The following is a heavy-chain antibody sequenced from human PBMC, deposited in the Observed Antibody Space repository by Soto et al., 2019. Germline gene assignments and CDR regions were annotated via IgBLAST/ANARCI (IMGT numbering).Heavy chain of an antibody. J-gene: IGHJ6*03. CDR3: ARGVADYYYYYMDV. V-gene: IGHV4-39*01. CDR1: GGSISSSSYY. Sequence: NPSETLSLTCTVSGGSISSSSYYWGWIRQPPGKGLEWIGSIYYSGSTYYNPSLKSRVTISVDTSKNQFSLKLSSVTAADTAVYYCARGVADYYYYYMDVWGKGTTVTVSS. D-gene: IGHD3-3*01. CDR2: IYYSGST.